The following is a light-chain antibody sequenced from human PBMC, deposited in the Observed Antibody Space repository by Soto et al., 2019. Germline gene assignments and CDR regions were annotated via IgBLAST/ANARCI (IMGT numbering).Light chain of an antibody. CDR2: RNN. CDR3: AAWDDSLVV. CDR1: SSNIGSNY. V-gene: IGLV1-47*01. J-gene: IGLJ2*01. Sequence: QPVLTQPPSASGTPGQRVTISCSGSSSNIGSNYVYWYQQLPGTAPKLLIYRNNQRPSGVPDRFSASKSGTSASLAISGLRSEDDADYYCAAWDDSLVVFGGGTKLTVL.